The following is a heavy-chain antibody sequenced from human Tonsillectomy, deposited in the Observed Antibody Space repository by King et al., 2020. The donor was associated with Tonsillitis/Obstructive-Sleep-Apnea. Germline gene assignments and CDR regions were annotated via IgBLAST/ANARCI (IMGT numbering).Heavy chain of an antibody. CDR3: ASTRVRWAIVLFTVQTQNWFDP. CDR1: GGSISSGGYY. V-gene: IGHV4-31*03. J-gene: IGHJ5*02. CDR2: IYYSGST. Sequence: VQLQESGPGLVKPSQTLSLTCTVSGGSISSGGYYWSWIRQHPGKGLEWIGYIYYSGSTYYNPSLKSRVTISVDTSKNQFSLKLSSVTAADTAVYYCASTRVRWAIVLFTVQTQNWFDPWGQGTLVTVSP. D-gene: IGHD3-16*02.